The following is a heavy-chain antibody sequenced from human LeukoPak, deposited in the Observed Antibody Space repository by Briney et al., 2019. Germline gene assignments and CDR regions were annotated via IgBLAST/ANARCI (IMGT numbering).Heavy chain of an antibody. V-gene: IGHV3-43*01. CDR2: ISWDGGST. D-gene: IGHD6-13*01. J-gene: IGHJ4*02. CDR3: AKNSGIAAAGTEWEYYFDY. Sequence: PGGSLRLSCAASGFTFDDYTMHWVRQAPGKGLEWVSLISWDGGSTYYADSVKGRFTISRDNSKNSLYLQMNSLRAEDTALYYCAKNSGIAAAGTEWEYYFDYWGQGTLVTVSS. CDR1: GFTFDDYT.